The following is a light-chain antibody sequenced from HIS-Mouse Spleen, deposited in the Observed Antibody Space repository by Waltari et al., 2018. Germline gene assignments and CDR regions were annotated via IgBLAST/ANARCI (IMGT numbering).Light chain of an antibody. CDR3: YSTDSSGNHRV. CDR1: ALPKKY. Sequence: SYELTQPPSVSVSPGQTARITCPGDALPKKYAYSYQQKSGQAPELVIYEDSKRPSGIPERFSGSSSGTMATLTISGAQVEDEADYYCYSTDSSGNHRVFGGGTKLTVL. J-gene: IGLJ2*01. CDR2: EDS. V-gene: IGLV3-10*01.